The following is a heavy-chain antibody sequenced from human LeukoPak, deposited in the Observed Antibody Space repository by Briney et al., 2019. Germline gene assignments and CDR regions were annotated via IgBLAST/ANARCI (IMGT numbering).Heavy chain of an antibody. J-gene: IGHJ4*02. Sequence: GGSLRLSCAVSGFTFSSYAMSWVRRAPEKGLEWVSVITSDGGSTHYAASVKGRFTVTRDNSKNTLYLQMNSLRAEDTAVYYCAKGPNGDSNYFFDYWGQGTLVTVSS. CDR3: AKGPNGDSNYFFDY. V-gene: IGHV3-23*01. D-gene: IGHD4-11*01. CDR1: GFTFSSYA. CDR2: ITSDGGST.